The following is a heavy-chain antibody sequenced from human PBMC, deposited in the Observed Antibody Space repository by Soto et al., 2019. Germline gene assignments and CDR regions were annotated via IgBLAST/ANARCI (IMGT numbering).Heavy chain of an antibody. CDR1: GFTFSSYS. Sequence: AGGSLRLSCAASGFTFSSYSMNWVRQAPGKGLEWVSSISSSSSYIYYADSVKGRFTISRDNAKNSLYLQMNSLRAEDTAVYYCARADDYVWGSYRYSCFDYWGQGTLVTVSS. V-gene: IGHV3-21*01. D-gene: IGHD3-16*02. CDR3: ARADDYVWGSYRYSCFDY. J-gene: IGHJ4*02. CDR2: ISSSSSYI.